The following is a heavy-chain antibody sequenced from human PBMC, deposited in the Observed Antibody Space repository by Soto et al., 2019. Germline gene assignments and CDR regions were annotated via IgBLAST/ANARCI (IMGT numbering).Heavy chain of an antibody. J-gene: IGHJ6*02. V-gene: IGHV4-34*01. D-gene: IGHD2-15*01. CDR3: ASIEVVVVVAGLGMDV. CDR1: GGSFSGYY. CDR2: INHSGST. Sequence: SETLSLTFAVYGGSFSGYYWSWIRQPPGKGLEWIGEINHSGSTNYNPSLKSRGTLSVDTSKNQFSLKLSPWTAGDTAVHYCASIEVVVVVAGLGMDVWGQGTTVTVSS.